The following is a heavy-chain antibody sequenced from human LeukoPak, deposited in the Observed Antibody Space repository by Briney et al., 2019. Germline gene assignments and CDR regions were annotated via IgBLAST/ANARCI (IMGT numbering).Heavy chain of an antibody. CDR3: ARDATDDYGDYPVPYFQH. D-gene: IGHD4-17*01. J-gene: IGHJ1*01. V-gene: IGHV1-69*13. CDR2: IIPIFGTA. CDR1: GGTFSSYA. Sequence: GASVKVSCKASGGTFSSYAISWVRQAPGQGLEWMGGIIPIFGTANYAQKSQGRVTITADESTSTAYMELSSLRSEDTAVYYCARDATDDYGDYPVPYFQHWGQGTLVTVSS.